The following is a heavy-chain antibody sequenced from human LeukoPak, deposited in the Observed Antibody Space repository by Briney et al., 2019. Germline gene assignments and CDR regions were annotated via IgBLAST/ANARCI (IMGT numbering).Heavy chain of an antibody. J-gene: IGHJ4*02. D-gene: IGHD2-8*01. CDR1: GFTFSSFT. V-gene: IGHV3-21*01. Sequence: PGGSLRLSCAASGFTFSSFTMHWVRQAPGKGLEWVSSISSGSGYIYYADSVKGRFTISRDNAKNSLYLQMNSLRAEDTAVYYCARYGLSGTHDSWGQGTLVTVSS. CDR2: ISSGSGYI. CDR3: ARYGLSGTHDS.